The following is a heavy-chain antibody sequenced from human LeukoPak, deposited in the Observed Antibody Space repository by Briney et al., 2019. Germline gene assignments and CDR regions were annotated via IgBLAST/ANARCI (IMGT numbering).Heavy chain of an antibody. CDR3: TTDWSLHRGCSSTSCYAYSGYDEFVY. D-gene: IGHD2-2*01. J-gene: IGHJ4*02. V-gene: IGHV3-15*01. Sequence: PGGALRLSCAASGFTFSNAWISRVRQTPAKGLEWVGRKKSKTDVGTRDYAAPVKGRFTISRDDSKNTLYLQMNSLKTEDTAVYYCTTDWSLHRGCSSTSCYAYSGYDEFVYWGQGTLVTVSS. CDR1: GFTFSNAW. CDR2: KKSKTDVGTR.